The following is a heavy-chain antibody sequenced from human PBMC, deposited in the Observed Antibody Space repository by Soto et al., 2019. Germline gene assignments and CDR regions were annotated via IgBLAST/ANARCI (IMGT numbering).Heavy chain of an antibody. D-gene: IGHD2-2*01. CDR1: GGSFRNYY. Sequence: SETLSLTCGVYGGSFRNYYWIWVRQPPGKGLEWIGEVNHSGEATYNPSLKSRVTISIDTSKNQFSLKLNSVTAADTAVYYCAKFYCSATSCSVFDSWGLGTLVTVSS. CDR2: VNHSGEA. V-gene: IGHV4-34*01. CDR3: AKFYCSATSCSVFDS. J-gene: IGHJ4*02.